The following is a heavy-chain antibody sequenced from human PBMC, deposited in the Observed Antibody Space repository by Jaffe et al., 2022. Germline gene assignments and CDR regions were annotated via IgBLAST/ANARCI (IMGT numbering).Heavy chain of an antibody. CDR2: VSASGTT. J-gene: IGHJ4*02. CDR3: ARRGNCGGGDCSLNYFDI. V-gene: IGHV4-4*02. D-gene: IGHD2-21*02. Sequence: QEQLQESGPGLVKPWETLSLTCTISRGSLNIVAWWTWIRQPPGLGLEWIGEVSASGTTHYNTSLKSRVTILGDKYRDQFSLSLTHVTAADTAVYYCARRGNCGGGDCSLNYFDIWGQGILVTVSS. CDR1: RGSLNIVAW.